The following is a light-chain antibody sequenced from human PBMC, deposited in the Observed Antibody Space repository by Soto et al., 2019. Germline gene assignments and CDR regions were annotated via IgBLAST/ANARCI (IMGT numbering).Light chain of an antibody. CDR2: DVN. CDR1: SSDVGRYNY. Sequence: QSVLTQPRSVSGSPGQSVTISCTGTSSDVGRYNYVSWYQQHPGKAPKLLIYDVNNRPSGVPGRFSGSKSGNTASLTISGLQAEDEADYYCCSYAGDFTSIFGGGTQLTVL. CDR3: CSYAGDFTSI. J-gene: IGLJ7*01. V-gene: IGLV2-11*01.